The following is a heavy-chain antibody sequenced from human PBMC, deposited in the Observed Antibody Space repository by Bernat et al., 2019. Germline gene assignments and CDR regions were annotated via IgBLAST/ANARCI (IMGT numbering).Heavy chain of an antibody. CDR3: ARRGRDGYNSLFDY. D-gene: IGHD5-24*01. CDR1: GGSISSYY. V-gene: IGHV4-59*08. Sequence: QVQLQESGPGLVKPSETLSLTCTVSGGSISSYYWSWIRQPPGKGLEWIGYIYYSGSTNYNPSLKSRVTISVDTSKNQFSLKLSSVTAADTAVYYCARRGRDGYNSLFDYWGQGTLATVSS. CDR2: IYYSGST. J-gene: IGHJ4*02.